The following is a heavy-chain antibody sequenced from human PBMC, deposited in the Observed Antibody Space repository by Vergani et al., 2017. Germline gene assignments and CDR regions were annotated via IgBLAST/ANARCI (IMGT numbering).Heavy chain of an antibody. J-gene: IGHJ4*02. V-gene: IGHV1-69*13. D-gene: IGHD2-2*01. CDR3: ANSQFTSSWPFDY. CDR2: IVPIFDKI. CDR1: GVTFRSLA. Sequence: QVHLLQSGAEVKKPGSSVKVSCKASGVTFRSLAISWVRLAPGQGLEWMGRIVPIFDKINYEPKFQGRVTITADESPNIAYMELTSLTSDDSAIYYCANSQFTSSWPFDYWGQGTPVTVSS.